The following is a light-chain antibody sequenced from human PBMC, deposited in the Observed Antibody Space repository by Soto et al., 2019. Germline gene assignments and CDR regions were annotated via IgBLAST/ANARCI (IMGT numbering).Light chain of an antibody. CDR3: HQYDTIVQT. V-gene: IGKV3-20*01. CDR2: DAS. J-gene: IGKJ1*01. Sequence: EIGVSQSPSTLSLSPGERATLSCRASQSVRNSLLAWYQQKPGQPPRLLIYDASTRATATPERFSGSGSGTDFTLTISRLEPEDFAVYYCHQYDTIVQTFGQGTKVDI. CDR1: QSVRNSL.